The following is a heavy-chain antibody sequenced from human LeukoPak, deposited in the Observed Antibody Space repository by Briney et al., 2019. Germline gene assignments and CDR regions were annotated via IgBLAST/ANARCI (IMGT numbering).Heavy chain of an antibody. Sequence: SETLSLTCAVSGGSISSGGYSWSWIRRPPGKGLEWIGYIYHSGSTYYNPSLKSRVTISVDRSKNQFSLKLSSVTAADTAVYYCAREGIAVAVHDAFDIWGQGTMVTVSS. D-gene: IGHD6-19*01. CDR2: IYHSGST. V-gene: IGHV4-30-2*01. CDR3: AREGIAVAVHDAFDI. J-gene: IGHJ3*02. CDR1: GGSISSGGYS.